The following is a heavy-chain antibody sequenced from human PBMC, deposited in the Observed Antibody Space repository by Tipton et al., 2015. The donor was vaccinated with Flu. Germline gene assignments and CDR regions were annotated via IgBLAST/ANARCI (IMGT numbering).Heavy chain of an antibody. Sequence: LRLSCSVSGDSIGRGYCWGWIRQPPGKGLEWIGNIHQSGSTYYNPSLKSRVTISVDRSKNQFSLRVTSVTAADTAVYCCARRDYSNYVSEPKNWFDPWGQGTLVTVSS. CDR2: IHQSGST. V-gene: IGHV4-38-2*01. CDR3: ARRDYSNYVSEPKNWFDP. D-gene: IGHD4-11*01. CDR1: GDSIGRGYC. J-gene: IGHJ5*02.